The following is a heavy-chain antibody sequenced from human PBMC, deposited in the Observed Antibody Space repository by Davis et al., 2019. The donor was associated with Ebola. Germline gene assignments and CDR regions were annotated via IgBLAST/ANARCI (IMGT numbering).Heavy chain of an antibody. J-gene: IGHJ6*02. Sequence: SETLSLTCTVSGGSISSGGYYWSWIRQPPGKGLEWIGYIYYSGSTNYNPSLKSRVTISVDTSKNQFSLKLSSVTAADTAVYYCARDPPPIVVPAAIVRRAYYGMDVWGQGTTVTVSS. CDR1: GGSISSGGYY. D-gene: IGHD2-2*01. V-gene: IGHV4-61*08. CDR3: ARDPPPIVVPAAIVRRAYYGMDV. CDR2: IYYSGST.